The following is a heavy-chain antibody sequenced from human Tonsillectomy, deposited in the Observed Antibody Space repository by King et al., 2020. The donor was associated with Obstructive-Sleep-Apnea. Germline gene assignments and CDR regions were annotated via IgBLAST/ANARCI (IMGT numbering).Heavy chain of an antibody. V-gene: IGHV4-30-4*07. CDR3: ARFQSSWFDP. CDR2: IYYSGST. CDR1: GGSISSGGYS. J-gene: IGHJ5*02. Sequence: QLQESGPGLVKPSQTLSLTCAVSGGSISSGGYSWSWIRQPPGKGLEWIGYIYYSGSTYYNPSLKSRVTISVDTSKNQFSLRLSSVTAADTALYYCARFQSSWFDPWGQGTLVTVSS.